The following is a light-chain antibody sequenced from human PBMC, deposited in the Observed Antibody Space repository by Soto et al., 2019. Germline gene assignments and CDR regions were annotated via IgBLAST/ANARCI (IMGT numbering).Light chain of an antibody. Sequence: EIVLTQSPDTLSLSPGEGATLSCRASQRVTSNYLAWYQQKPGQAPRLLIYGASRRATGIPDRFSGSGAGTAFTLTISRVEPEDFAVYYCQHYVGSPPYASGQGTKLEVK. V-gene: IGKV3-20*01. CDR2: GAS. CDR3: QHYVGSPPYA. J-gene: IGKJ2*01. CDR1: QRVTSNY.